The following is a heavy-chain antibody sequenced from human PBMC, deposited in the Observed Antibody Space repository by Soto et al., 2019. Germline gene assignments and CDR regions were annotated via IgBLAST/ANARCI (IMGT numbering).Heavy chain of an antibody. D-gene: IGHD3-10*01. V-gene: IGHV4-59*01. Sequence: SSETLSLTCTVSGGSISSYYWSWIRQPPGKGLEWIGYIYYSGSTNYNPSLKSRVTISVDTSKNQFSLKLSSVTAADTAVYYCARAGGEDGYYYMDVWGKGTTVTVSS. CDR2: IYYSGST. CDR1: GGSISSYY. J-gene: IGHJ6*03. CDR3: ARAGGEDGYYYMDV.